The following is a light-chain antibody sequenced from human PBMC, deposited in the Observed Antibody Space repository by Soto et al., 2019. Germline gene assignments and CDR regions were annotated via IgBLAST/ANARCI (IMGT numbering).Light chain of an antibody. CDR2: AAS. J-gene: IGKJ5*01. Sequence: DIQMTQSPSSLSVSVGDRVTITCRASQGIRNFLAWYQQKPGKVPTLLISAASTLQSGVPSRFSGSGSGTDFTLTITSLQPEDVATYYCQKYSSVITFGQGTRLEIK. CDR3: QKYSSVIT. CDR1: QGIRNF. V-gene: IGKV1-27*01.